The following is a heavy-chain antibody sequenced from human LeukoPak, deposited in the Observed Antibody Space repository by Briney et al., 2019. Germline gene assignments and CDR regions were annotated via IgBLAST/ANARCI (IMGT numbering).Heavy chain of an antibody. CDR3: ARLYYYDSSGYPLFDY. J-gene: IGHJ4*02. CDR2: IYTSGST. D-gene: IGHD3-22*01. V-gene: IGHV4-4*07. Sequence: PSETLSLTCTVSGGSISSYYWSWLRQPAGKGLEWIGRIYTSGSTNYNPSLKSRVTMSVDTSKNQFSLKLSSVTAADTAVYYCARLYYYDSSGYPLFDYWGQGTLVTVSS. CDR1: GGSISSYY.